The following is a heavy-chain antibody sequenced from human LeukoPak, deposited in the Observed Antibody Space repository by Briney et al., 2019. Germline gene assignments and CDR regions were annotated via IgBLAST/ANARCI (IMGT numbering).Heavy chain of an antibody. CDR1: GASISSGGDY. CDR2: IYYSGST. D-gene: IGHD5-18*01. CDR3: ASRIGYSYTIDY. V-gene: IGHV4-31*03. J-gene: IGHJ4*02. Sequence: SETLSLTCTVSGASISSGGDYWSWIRQHPGKGLEWIGYIYYSGSTYYNPSLKSRVTISEDTSKNQFSLKLTSVTAEDTAVYYCASRIGYSYTIDYWGQGTLVTVSS.